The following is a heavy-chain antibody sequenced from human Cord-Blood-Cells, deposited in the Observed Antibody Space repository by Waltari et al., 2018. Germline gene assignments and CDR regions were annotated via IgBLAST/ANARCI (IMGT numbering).Heavy chain of an antibody. CDR3: AREREMGFRGGSSWPLDY. CDR2: ISYDGSNK. D-gene: IGHD6-13*01. CDR1: GFTSSSYA. Sequence: QVQLVESGGGVVQPGRSLRLSCAASGFTSSSYAMPWVRQAPGTGLEWVAVISYDGSNKYYADSVKGRFTISRDNSKNTLYLQMNSLRAEDTAVYYCAREREMGFRGGSSWPLDYWGQGTLVTVSS. J-gene: IGHJ4*02. V-gene: IGHV3-30-3*01.